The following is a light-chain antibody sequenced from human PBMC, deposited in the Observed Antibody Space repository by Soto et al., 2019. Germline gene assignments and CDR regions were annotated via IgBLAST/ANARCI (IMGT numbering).Light chain of an antibody. Sequence: EIVMTQSPATLSVSPGERATLSCRASQSVSSNLAWYQQKPGQAPRLLIYGASTRATGIPARFSGSGSGTEFTHTISSLQSEDFAVYYCQHQGTFGQGTKLEIK. CDR2: GAS. V-gene: IGKV3-15*01. J-gene: IGKJ2*01. CDR1: QSVSSN. CDR3: QHQGT.